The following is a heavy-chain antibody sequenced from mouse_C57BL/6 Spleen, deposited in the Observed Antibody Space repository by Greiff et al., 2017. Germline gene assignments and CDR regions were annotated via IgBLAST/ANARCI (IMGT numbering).Heavy chain of an antibody. V-gene: IGHV1-4*01. Sequence: QVQLQQSGAELARPGASVKMSCKASGYTFTSYTMHWVKQRPGQGLEWIGYINPSSGYTKYNQKFKDKATLTADKSSSTAYMQLSSLTSEDSAVYYCARGSNYAMDYWGQGTSVTVSS. CDR1: GYTFTSYT. J-gene: IGHJ4*01. CDR2: INPSSGYT. CDR3: ARGSNYAMDY. D-gene: IGHD5-1*01.